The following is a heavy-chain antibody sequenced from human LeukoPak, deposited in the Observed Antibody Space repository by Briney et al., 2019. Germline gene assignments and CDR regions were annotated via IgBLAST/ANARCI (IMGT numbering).Heavy chain of an antibody. Sequence: SQTLSLTCDISGDSVSSNNGAWNWTRQSPSRGLEWLGRTYYRSKWYNDYAGSLNGRITISPDTSKNQFSLHLNSVTPEDTAVYYCARDVGNTGWYTFDYWGQGILVTVSS. V-gene: IGHV6-1*01. CDR3: ARDVGNTGWYTFDY. CDR1: GDSVSSNNGA. J-gene: IGHJ4*02. D-gene: IGHD6-19*01. CDR2: TYYRSKWYN.